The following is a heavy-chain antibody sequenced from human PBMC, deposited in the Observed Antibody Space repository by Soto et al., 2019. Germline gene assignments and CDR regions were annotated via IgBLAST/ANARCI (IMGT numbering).Heavy chain of an antibody. J-gene: IGHJ3*02. CDR2: IYYSGST. Sequence: QVQLQESGPGLVKPSETLSLTCTVSGGSISSYYWSWIRQPPGKGLEWIGYIYYSGSTNYNPSLKGRVPISVDTSKNQVSLKLSSVTAADTAVYYCARVWGGAFDIWGQGTMVTVSS. D-gene: IGHD3-10*01. V-gene: IGHV4-59*01. CDR3: ARVWGGAFDI. CDR1: GGSISSYY.